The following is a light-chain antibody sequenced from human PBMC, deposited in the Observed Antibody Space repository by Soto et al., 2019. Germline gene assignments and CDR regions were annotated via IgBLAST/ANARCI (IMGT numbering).Light chain of an antibody. CDR2: EAS. Sequence: DIQMTQSPATLSSSFVDIVTLTFRASQSINRWLAWYQQKPGKAPKLLIYEASSLESGVPSRFSGSGSGTEFTLTIGGLQPDDFATYYCQQFNSYSYTFGQGTRLEIK. CDR1: QSINRW. J-gene: IGKJ5*01. CDR3: QQFNSYSYT. V-gene: IGKV1-5*01.